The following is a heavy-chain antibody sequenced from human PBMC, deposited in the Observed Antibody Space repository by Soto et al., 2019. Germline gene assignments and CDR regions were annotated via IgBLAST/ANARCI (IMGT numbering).Heavy chain of an antibody. D-gene: IGHD3-10*01. CDR2: IYHSGST. CDR3: AGMGCWSMVRASFGI. J-gene: IGHJ3*02. Sequence: SETLSLTCAVSGGSISSSNWWSWVRQPPGKGLEWIGEIYHSGSTNYNPSLKSRVTISVDKSKNQFSLKLSSVTAADTAVYYCAGMGCWSMVRASFGIWERGTMGAVSS. CDR1: GGSISSSNW. V-gene: IGHV4-4*02.